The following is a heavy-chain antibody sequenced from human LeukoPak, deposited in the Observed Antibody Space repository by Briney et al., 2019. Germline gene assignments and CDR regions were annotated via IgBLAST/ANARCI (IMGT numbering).Heavy chain of an antibody. D-gene: IGHD3-22*01. CDR2: IIPILGIA. J-gene: IGHJ4*02. V-gene: IGHV1-69*04. CDR1: GYTFTSYD. Sequence: GASVKVSCKASGYTFTSYDINWVRQATGQGLEWMGRIIPILGIANYAQKFQGRVTITADKSTSTAYMELSSLRSEDTAVYHCARVPMIVGSTTSGVFDYWGQGTLVTVSS. CDR3: ARVPMIVGSTTSGVFDY.